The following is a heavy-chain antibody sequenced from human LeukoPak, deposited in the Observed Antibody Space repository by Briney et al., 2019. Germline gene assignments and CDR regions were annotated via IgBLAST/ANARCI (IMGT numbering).Heavy chain of an antibody. CDR2: IWSDGKIE. V-gene: IGHV3-30*02. D-gene: IGHD6-13*01. Sequence: GGSLRLSCAASGFTFNNYGMHWVRQSPGKGLEWLSLIWSDGKIEQYAASVEGRITISRDNSKNTVYLQMNSLRGEDTAVYYCAKDPGTATRGFHMDVWGKGTRVTVSS. CDR1: GFTFNNYG. CDR3: AKDPGTATRGFHMDV. J-gene: IGHJ6*03.